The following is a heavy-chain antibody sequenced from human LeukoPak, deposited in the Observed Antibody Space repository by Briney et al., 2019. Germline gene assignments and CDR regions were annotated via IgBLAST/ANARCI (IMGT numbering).Heavy chain of an antibody. CDR1: GFTFSTYW. CDR3: ARNRGTWNDDGFDY. Sequence: GSLRLSCAASGFTFSTYWMNWFRQPPGKGLEWIGEINHSGSTNYNPSLKSRVTISVDTSKNQFSLKLSSVTAADTAVYYCARNRGTWNDDGFDYWGQGTLVTVSS. V-gene: IGHV4-34*01. D-gene: IGHD1-1*01. J-gene: IGHJ4*02. CDR2: INHSGST.